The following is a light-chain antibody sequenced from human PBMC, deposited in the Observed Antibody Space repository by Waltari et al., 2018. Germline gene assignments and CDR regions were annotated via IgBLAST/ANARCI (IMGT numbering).Light chain of an antibody. CDR3: QQYNSYGT. CDR2: KAS. J-gene: IGKJ1*01. V-gene: IGKV1-5*03. CDR1: QRISSG. Sequence: DIQMTQSPSTLSASVGARVTITCRASQRISSGLAWYQQKPGKASKLLIYKASSLESGVPSRFSGSGSGTEFTLTISSRQPEDFATYYCQQYNSYGTFGQGTKVEIK.